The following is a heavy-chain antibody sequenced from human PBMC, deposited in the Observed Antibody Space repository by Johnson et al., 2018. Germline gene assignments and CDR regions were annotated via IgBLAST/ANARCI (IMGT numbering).Heavy chain of an antibody. Sequence: QVQLVESGGGVVQPGRSLRLSCAASGFTFSSYAMHWVRQAPGKGLEWVAVISYDGSNQYYADSVKGRFTISRDNSKNTLYLQMNSLRAEDTAVYYCAREDMDVWGKGTTVTVSS. CDR2: ISYDGSNQ. CDR1: GFTFSSYA. J-gene: IGHJ6*03. CDR3: AREDMDV. V-gene: IGHV3-30-3*01.